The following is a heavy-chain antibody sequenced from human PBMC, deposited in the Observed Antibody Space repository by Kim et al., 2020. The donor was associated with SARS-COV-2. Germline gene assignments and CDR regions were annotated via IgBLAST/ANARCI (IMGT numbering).Heavy chain of an antibody. D-gene: IGHD1-26*01. V-gene: IGHV3-23*01. CDR2: T. J-gene: IGHJ4*02. Sequence: TYYADSVKGRFTISRDNSKNTLYLQMNSLRVEDTAIYYCAKATYRDAFDYWGQGTLVTVSS. CDR3: AKATYRDAFDY.